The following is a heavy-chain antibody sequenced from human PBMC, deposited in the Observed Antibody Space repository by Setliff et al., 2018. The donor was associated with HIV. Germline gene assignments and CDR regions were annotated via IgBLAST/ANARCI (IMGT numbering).Heavy chain of an antibody. J-gene: IGHJ4*02. CDR2: IFYSETVYYGGRT. Sequence: PSETLSLTCTVSGDSISSNNYYWGWIRQPPGKGPEWIGSIFYSETVYYGGRTHYSPSLKSRVTISVDTSKNQFSLSLTSVTAADTAVYYCARGVPLLPPHYWGQGTLVTVSS. V-gene: IGHV4-39*07. D-gene: IGHD2-21*02. CDR1: GDSISSNNYY. CDR3: ARGVPLLPPHY.